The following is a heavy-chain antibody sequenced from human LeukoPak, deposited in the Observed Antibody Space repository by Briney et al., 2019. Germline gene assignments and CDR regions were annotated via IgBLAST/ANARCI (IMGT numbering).Heavy chain of an antibody. CDR1: GFTFSSYW. V-gene: IGHV3-7*03. D-gene: IGHD6-19*01. CDR3: ARDAYSSGWYPFDY. Sequence: GGPLRLSCAASGFTFSSYWMSWVRQAPGKGLEWVANIKLDGSEKNYVDSVEGRFTISRDNTKNSLYLQMNSLRAEDTAVYYCARDAYSSGWYPFDYWGQGTLVTVSS. CDR2: IKLDGSEK. J-gene: IGHJ4*02.